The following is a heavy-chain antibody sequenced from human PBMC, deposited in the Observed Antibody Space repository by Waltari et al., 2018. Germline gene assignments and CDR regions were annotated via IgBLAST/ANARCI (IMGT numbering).Heavy chain of an antibody. V-gene: IGHV3-11*01. Sequence: QVQLVESGGGLVKPGGSLRLSCAASGFTFSDYYMSWIRQAPGKGLEWFSYISSSGSTIYYADPVKGRFTISRDNAKNSRYLQMNSLRAEDTAVYYCARVWDPQRQAFDIWGQGTMVTVSS. J-gene: IGHJ3*02. CDR2: ISSSGSTI. D-gene: IGHD1-26*01. CDR3: ARVWDPQRQAFDI. CDR1: GFTFSDYY.